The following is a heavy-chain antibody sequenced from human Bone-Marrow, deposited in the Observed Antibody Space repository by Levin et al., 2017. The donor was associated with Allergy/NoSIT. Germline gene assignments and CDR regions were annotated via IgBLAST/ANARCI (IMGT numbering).Heavy chain of an antibody. D-gene: IGHD2-15*01. CDR2: ISYDGSNK. Sequence: GGSLRLSCAASGFTFSSYAMHWVRQAPGKGLEWVAVISYDGSNKYYADSVKGRFTISRDNSKNTLYLQMNSLRAEDTAVYYCARAPSLVVVAAMLSINRLVVSIFDIWGQGTMVTVSS. J-gene: IGHJ3*02. V-gene: IGHV3-30-3*01. CDR1: GFTFSSYA. CDR3: ARAPSLVVVAAMLSINRLVVSIFDI.